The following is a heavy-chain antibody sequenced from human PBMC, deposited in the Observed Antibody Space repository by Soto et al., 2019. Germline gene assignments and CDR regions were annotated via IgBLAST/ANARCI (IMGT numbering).Heavy chain of an antibody. CDR1: GFTFSNYA. CDR3: AKDGAIAAADYFFDY. V-gene: IGHV3-30*18. Sequence: QVQLVESGGGVVQPGRSLKLSCAASGFTFSNYAIHWVRQAPGKGLEWVAVIASDGKDNRYADSVKGRFTISRDNSKNTVYLQMNSLRGEDTAVYYCAKDGAIAAADYFFDYWGQGSLVTVSS. J-gene: IGHJ4*02. D-gene: IGHD6-13*01. CDR2: IASDGKDN.